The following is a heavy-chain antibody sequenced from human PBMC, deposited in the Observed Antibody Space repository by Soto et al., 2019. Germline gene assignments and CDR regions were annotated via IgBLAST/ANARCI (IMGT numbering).Heavy chain of an antibody. CDR1: GCTFSSYA. D-gene: IGHD3-22*01. J-gene: IGHJ4*02. V-gene: IGHV1-69*13. CDR3: ARTKTYYYDSSGYYFDYWGQGTLVTVSSGKKRGASVKVSCKASGYPLSQNDYFDY. Sequence: SVKVSCKASGCTFSSYAFSWVRQAPGQGIEWIGRIIPIFGTANYAQKFQGRVTITADESTSTAYMELSSLRSEDTAVYYCARTKTYYYDSSGYYFDYWGQGTLVTVSSGKKRGASVKVSCKASGYPLSQNDYFDYWGQGTLVTVSS. CDR2: IIPIFGTA.